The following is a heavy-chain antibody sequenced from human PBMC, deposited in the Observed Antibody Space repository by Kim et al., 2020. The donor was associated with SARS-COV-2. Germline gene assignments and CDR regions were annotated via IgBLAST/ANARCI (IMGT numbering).Heavy chain of an antibody. V-gene: IGHV3-30*03. CDR2: NTHEGRNK. Sequence: GGSLRLSCAASGFTFSSYGFHSVRQAPGKGLQWVAFNTHEGRNKNYEESVKGRFSVSRDNPKNTLYLQMDSLRIEDTAVYYCARWGYQWLADWGQGTLVTVCS. D-gene: IGHD6-19*01. J-gene: IGHJ4*02. CDR3: ARWGYQWLAD. CDR1: GFTFSSYG.